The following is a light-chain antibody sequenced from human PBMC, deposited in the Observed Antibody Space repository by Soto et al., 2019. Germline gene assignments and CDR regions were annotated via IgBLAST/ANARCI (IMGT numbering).Light chain of an antibody. CDR3: QQSYSTPRCT. J-gene: IGKJ2*02. V-gene: IGKV1-39*01. Sequence: DIQMTQSPSSLSASVGDRVTITCRASQSISSYLNWYQQKPGKAPKLLIYAASTLKSGVPSRFSGSGSGTDFTITISSLQPEDFATYYCQQSYSTPRCTFGQGTKLEIK. CDR2: AAS. CDR1: QSISSY.